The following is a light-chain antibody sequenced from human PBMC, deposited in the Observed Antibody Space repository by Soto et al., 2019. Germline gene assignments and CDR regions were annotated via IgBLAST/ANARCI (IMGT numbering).Light chain of an antibody. CDR3: QQYSSYPWT. V-gene: IGKV1-5*03. Sequence: IQMTQSPSTLSASVGDRVTITCRASQSISSWLAWYQQKPGKAPKLLIYKASSLESGVPSSFSGSGSGTEFTLTISSLQPDDFATYYCQQYSSYPWTFGQGTKVEIK. J-gene: IGKJ1*01. CDR1: QSISSW. CDR2: KAS.